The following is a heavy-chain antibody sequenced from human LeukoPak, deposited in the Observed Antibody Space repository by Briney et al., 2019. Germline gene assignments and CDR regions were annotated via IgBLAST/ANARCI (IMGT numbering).Heavy chain of an antibody. CDR1: GFTFRNFA. J-gene: IGHJ4*02. Sequence: GGSLRLSCSASGFTFRNFAISWVRQAPGKGLEWVSSIGGGDTHYADSVEGRFTTSRDDSRSTVDLQMSSLRAEDTAVYYCAKDGQSFNSMYDYFDSWGQGTLVTVSS. D-gene: IGHD2-8*01. CDR3: AKDGQSFNSMYDYFDS. CDR2: IGGGDT. V-gene: IGHV3-23*01.